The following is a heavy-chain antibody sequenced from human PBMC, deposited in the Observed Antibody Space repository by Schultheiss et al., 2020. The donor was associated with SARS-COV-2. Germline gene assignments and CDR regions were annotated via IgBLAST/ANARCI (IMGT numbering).Heavy chain of an antibody. V-gene: IGHV4-61*01. CDR2: IYYSGST. J-gene: IGHJ2*01. CDR1: GGSVSSGSYY. CDR3: ARPTTIVVDWYFDL. Sequence: SETLSLTCTVSGGSVSSGSYYWSWIRQPPGKGLEWIGYIYYSGSTNYNPSLKSRVTISVDTSKNQFSLKLSSVTAADTAVYYCARPTTIVVDWYFDLWGRGTLVTVSS. D-gene: IGHD2-21*01.